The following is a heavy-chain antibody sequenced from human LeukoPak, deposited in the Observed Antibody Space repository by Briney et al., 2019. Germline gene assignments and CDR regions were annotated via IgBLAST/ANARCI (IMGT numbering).Heavy chain of an antibody. CDR3: ARPSRGGAVDY. V-gene: IGHV4-39*01. CDR1: GGSISSRNYY. J-gene: IGHJ4*02. CDR2: IYSSGGT. Sequence: SETLSLTCTVSGGSISSRNYYWGWIRQPPGKGLEWIANIYSSGGTYYHPSLKSRVTISVDTSKNQFSLKLSSVTAADTAVYYCARPSRGGAVDYWGQGTLVTVSS. D-gene: IGHD3-10*01.